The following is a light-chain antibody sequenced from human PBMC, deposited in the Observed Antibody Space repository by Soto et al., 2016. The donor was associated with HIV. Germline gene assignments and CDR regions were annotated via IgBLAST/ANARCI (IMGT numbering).Light chain of an antibody. CDR2: AAS. J-gene: IGKJ5*01. Sequence: DIQLTQSPSSLSASVGDRVTITCRSSQSISKYLNWYQQKPGKAPKLLIYAASSLQSGVPSKFSGSGSGTDFTLTISSLQPEDFATYYCQQYNSYPILPFGQGTRLEIK. V-gene: IGKV1-16*02. CDR3: QQYNSYPILP. CDR1: QSISKY.